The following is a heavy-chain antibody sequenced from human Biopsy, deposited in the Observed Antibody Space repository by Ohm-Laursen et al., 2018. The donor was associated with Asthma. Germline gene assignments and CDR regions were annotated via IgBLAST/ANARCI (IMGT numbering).Heavy chain of an antibody. Sequence: ASVKASCKASGYTFTSYAINWLRQAPGQGLEWMGWIATSSGNPTYAQGFTPGRFVFSLDTSVTTAYLQITNLEPEDTAVYYCVRDQAHRDNWFDPWGQGTPVTVSS. CDR1: GYTFTSYA. CDR2: IATSSGNP. V-gene: IGHV7-4-1*02. J-gene: IGHJ5*02. CDR3: VRDQAHRDNWFDP. D-gene: IGHD1-14*01.